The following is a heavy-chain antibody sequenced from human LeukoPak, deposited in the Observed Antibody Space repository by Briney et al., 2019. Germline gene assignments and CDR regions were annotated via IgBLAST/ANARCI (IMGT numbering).Heavy chain of an antibody. CDR1: GYTFTSYD. Sequence: GASVKVSCKASGYTFTSYDINWVRQATGQGLEWMGWMNPNSGGTNYAQKFQGRVTMTRDTSISTAYMELSRLRSDDTAVYYCARGGVVVVAQTTEQEDAFDIWGQGTMVTVSS. V-gene: IGHV1-2*02. D-gene: IGHD2-15*01. CDR2: MNPNSGGT. CDR3: ARGGVVVVAQTTEQEDAFDI. J-gene: IGHJ3*02.